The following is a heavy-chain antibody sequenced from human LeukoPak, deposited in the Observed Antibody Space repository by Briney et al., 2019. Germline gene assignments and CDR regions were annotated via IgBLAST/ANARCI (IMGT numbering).Heavy chain of an antibody. V-gene: IGHV3-30*02. CDR2: IRYDGSNK. CDR3: AKGEDSSGYFFLSGAEYFQH. J-gene: IGHJ1*01. Sequence: GGSLRLSCAASVFTFSSYGMNWVRQAPGKGLEWVAFIRYDGSNKYYADSVKGRFTISRDNSKNTLYLQMNSLRAEDTAVYYCAKGEDSSGYFFLSGAEYFQHWGQGTLVTVSS. CDR1: VFTFSSYG. D-gene: IGHD3-22*01.